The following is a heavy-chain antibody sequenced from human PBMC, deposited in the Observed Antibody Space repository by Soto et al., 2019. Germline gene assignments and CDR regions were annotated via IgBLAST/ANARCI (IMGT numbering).Heavy chain of an antibody. J-gene: IGHJ5*02. D-gene: IGHD2-2*01. CDR1: GYTLTELS. V-gene: IGHV1-24*01. Sequence: QVQLVQSGAEVKKPGASVKVSCKVSGYTLTELSMHWVRQAPGKGLEWMGGFDPEDGETIYAQKFQGRVTMTEDTSTDPAYMELSSLRYEDTAVYYCATDSPKYCSSTSCFKWGWFDPWGQGTLVTVSS. CDR3: ATDSPKYCSSTSCFKWGWFDP. CDR2: FDPEDGET.